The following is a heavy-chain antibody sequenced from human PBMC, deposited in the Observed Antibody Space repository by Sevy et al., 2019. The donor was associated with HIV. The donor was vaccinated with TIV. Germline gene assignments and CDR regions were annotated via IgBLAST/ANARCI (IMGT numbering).Heavy chain of an antibody. D-gene: IGHD3-22*01. CDR1: GFTFSKYG. Sequence: GGSLRLSCAASGFTFSKYGMHWVRQAPGKGLEWVALIWYHGSNKYYSDSVKGRFTISRDNSKNTLYLQMNSLRAEYTAVYYCVRGADYYDSSGANCGYWGEGTLVTVSS. J-gene: IGHJ4*02. CDR3: VRGADYYDSSGANCGY. CDR2: IWYHGSNK. V-gene: IGHV3-33*01.